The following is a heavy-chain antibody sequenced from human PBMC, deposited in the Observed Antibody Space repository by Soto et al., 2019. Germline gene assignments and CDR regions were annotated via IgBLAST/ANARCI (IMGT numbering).Heavy chain of an antibody. CDR3: TRDRPEKAVVPVPRQHFDS. D-gene: IGHD2-21*01. CDR2: VVPLLGIE. CDR1: GGTFNSHT. J-gene: IGHJ4*02. Sequence: QVQLVQSGAKVKKPGSSVKVSCKASGGTFNSHTINWVRQAPGQGLEWMGRVVPLLGIESHPQKFQDRLTITADTSTGTVFMELSNLRSEDTAVYYCTRDRPEKAVVPVPRQHFDSWGQGTLITVSS. V-gene: IGHV1-69*08.